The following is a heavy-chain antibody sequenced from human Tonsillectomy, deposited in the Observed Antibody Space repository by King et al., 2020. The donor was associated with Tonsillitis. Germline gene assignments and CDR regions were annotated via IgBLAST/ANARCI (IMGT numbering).Heavy chain of an antibody. CDR1: GGSISSSDHY. V-gene: IGHV4-39*01. CDR2: MYYSGTI. CDR3: ARSVSGSLDY. J-gene: IGHJ4*02. Sequence: QLQESGPGVVKPSETLSLTCTVSGGSISSSDHYWAWIRQPPGKGLEWMGYMYYSGTIFYNPSLKSRITISGGTSENRFSLKLSSVTAADAAVYFCARSVSGSLDYWGQGALVTVSS. D-gene: IGHD2-15*01.